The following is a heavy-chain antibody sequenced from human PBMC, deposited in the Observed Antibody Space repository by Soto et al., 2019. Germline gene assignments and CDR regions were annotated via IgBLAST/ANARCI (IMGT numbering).Heavy chain of an antibody. J-gene: IGHJ5*02. D-gene: IGHD6-13*01. CDR2: IIPIFGTA. V-gene: IGHV1-69*13. CDR3: ARVSGGSSSWYFWFDP. Sequence: VASVKVSCKASGGTFSSYAISWVRQAPGQGLEWMGGIIPIFGTANYAQKFQGRVTITADESTSTAYMELSSLRSEDTAVYYCARVSGGSSSWYFWFDPWGQGTPAPVYS. CDR1: GGTFSSYA.